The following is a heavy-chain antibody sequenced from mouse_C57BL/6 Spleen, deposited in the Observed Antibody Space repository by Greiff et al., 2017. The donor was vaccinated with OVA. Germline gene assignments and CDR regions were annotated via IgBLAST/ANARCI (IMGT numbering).Heavy chain of an antibody. V-gene: IGHV1-77*01. CDR1: GYTFTDYY. J-gene: IGHJ1*03. Sequence: VQLQQSGAELVKPGASVKISCKASGYTFTDYYINWVKQRPGQGLEWIGKIGPGSGSTYYNEKFKGKATLTADKSSSTAYMQRSSLTSEDSAVYFCARRFDGSGYRWYFEVWGTGTTVTVSS. CDR3: ARRFDGSGYRWYFEV. CDR2: IGPGSGST. D-gene: IGHD1-1*01.